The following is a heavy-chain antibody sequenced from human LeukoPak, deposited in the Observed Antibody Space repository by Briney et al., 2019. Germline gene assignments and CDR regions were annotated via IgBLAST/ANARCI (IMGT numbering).Heavy chain of an antibody. V-gene: IGHV3-11*01. Sequence: GGSLRLSCAASGFTFSDYYMSWIRQAPGKGLEWVSYISSSGSTIYYADSVKGRFTISRDNAKNSLYLQMNSLRAEDTAVYYCARDEIEFLVVPAAADYWGQGTLVTVSS. CDR1: GFTFSDYY. CDR3: ARDEIEFLVVPAAADY. J-gene: IGHJ4*02. CDR2: ISSSGSTI. D-gene: IGHD2-2*01.